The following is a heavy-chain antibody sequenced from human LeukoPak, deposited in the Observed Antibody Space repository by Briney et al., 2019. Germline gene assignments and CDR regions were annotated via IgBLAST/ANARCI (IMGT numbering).Heavy chain of an antibody. J-gene: IGHJ4*02. CDR3: AKENYDSSGYYNYFDY. CDR2: ISGGAYST. CDR1: GFTFSNCA. D-gene: IGHD3-22*01. V-gene: IGHV3-23*01. Sequence: PGGSLRLSCATSGFTFSNCAMSWVRQAPGKGLEWLSGISGGAYSTYYADSVKGRFTISRDNSKNTLYLQMNSLRAEDTAVYYCAKENYDSSGYYNYFDYWGQGTLVTVSS.